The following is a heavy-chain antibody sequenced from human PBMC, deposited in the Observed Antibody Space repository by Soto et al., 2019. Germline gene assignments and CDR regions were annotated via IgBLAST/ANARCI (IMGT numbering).Heavy chain of an antibody. CDR3: ATLTYCSSASCPNYYYVMDV. V-gene: IGHV3-21*02. CDR1: GFTFTTYS. Sequence: EVQLVESGGGLDMHGGSLRLSCAASGFTFTTYSLTWVRQAPGKGLEWVASIGSSSNYIYYADSVKGRFTISRDNAKNSLFLQMNSLRAEDTAVYYCATLTYCSSASCPNYYYVMDVWGQGTTATVSS. CDR2: IGSSSNYI. D-gene: IGHD2-2*01. J-gene: IGHJ6*02.